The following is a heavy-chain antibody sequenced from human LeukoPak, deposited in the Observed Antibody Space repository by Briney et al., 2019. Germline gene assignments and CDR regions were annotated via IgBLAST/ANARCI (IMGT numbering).Heavy chain of an antibody. CDR3: VRDRTTNTYDS. D-gene: IGHD1-14*01. V-gene: IGHV3-48*03. Sequence: GGSLRLSCAAYGFTFNNYEMNWVRQAPGKGLEWISYISSRGGTIHYADSVKGRFTISRDNTKNSLYLQMNSLRAEDTAVYYCVRDRTTNTYDSWGQGTLVTVSS. CDR1: GFTFNNYE. CDR2: ISSRGGTI. J-gene: IGHJ4*02.